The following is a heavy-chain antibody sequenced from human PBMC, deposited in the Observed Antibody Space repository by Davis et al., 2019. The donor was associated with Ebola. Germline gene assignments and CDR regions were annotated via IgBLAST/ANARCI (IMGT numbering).Heavy chain of an antibody. J-gene: IGHJ4*02. D-gene: IGHD5-18*01. CDR2: INHSGST. V-gene: IGHV4-39*01. CDR3: ARRRGIQLWNPRFDY. CDR1: GGSVSSGSYY. Sequence: SETLSLTCTVSGGSVSSGSYYWSWIRQPPGKGLEWIGEINHSGSTYYNPSLKSRVTISVDTSKNQFSLKLSSVTAADTAVYYCARRRGIQLWNPRFDYWGQGTLVTVSS.